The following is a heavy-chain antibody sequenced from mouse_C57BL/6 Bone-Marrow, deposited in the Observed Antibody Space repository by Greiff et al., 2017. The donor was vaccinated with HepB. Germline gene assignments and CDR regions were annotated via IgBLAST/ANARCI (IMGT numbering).Heavy chain of an antibody. CDR3: ARKDNYYGSSYGFAY. Sequence: VQLQQPGAELVKPGASVKMSCKASGYTFTSYWITWVKQRPGQGLEWIGDIYPGSGSTNYNEKFKSKATLTVDTSSSTAYMQLSSLTSKDSAVYYWARKDNYYGSSYGFAYWGQGTLVTVSA. CDR1: GYTFTSYW. D-gene: IGHD1-1*01. J-gene: IGHJ3*01. CDR2: IYPGSGST. V-gene: IGHV1-55*01.